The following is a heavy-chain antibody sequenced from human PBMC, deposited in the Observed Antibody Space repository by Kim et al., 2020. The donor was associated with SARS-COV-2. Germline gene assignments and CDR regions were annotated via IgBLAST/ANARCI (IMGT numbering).Heavy chain of an antibody. CDR3: AKDFSYYTLYYDSSGYTLDY. Sequence: GGSLRLSCAASGFTFSSYGMHWVRQAPGKGLEWVAVISYDGSNKYYADSVKGRFTISRDNSKNTLYLQMNSLRAEDTAVYYCAKDFSYYTLYYDSSGYTLDYWGQGTLVTVSS. D-gene: IGHD3-22*01. CDR2: ISYDGSNK. J-gene: IGHJ4*02. V-gene: IGHV3-30*18. CDR1: GFTFSSYG.